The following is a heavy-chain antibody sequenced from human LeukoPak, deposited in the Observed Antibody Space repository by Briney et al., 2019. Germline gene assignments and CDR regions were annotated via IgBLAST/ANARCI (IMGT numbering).Heavy chain of an antibody. CDR3: ARGARGYGGNSGAFDY. J-gene: IGHJ4*02. CDR2: IYSGGST. Sequence: GGSLRLSCTVPGFTFSSNSMSWVRQAPGKGLEWASVIYSGGSTYYADSVKGRFTISRDNSKNTLYLQMNSLRAEDTAVYYCARGARGYGGNSGAFDYWGQGTLVTVSS. CDR1: GFTFSSNS. D-gene: IGHD4-23*01. V-gene: IGHV3-66*01.